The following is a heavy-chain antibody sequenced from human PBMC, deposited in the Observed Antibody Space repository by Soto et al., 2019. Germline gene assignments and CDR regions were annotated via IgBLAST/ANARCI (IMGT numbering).Heavy chain of an antibody. CDR3: AKTLYGDNVDY. V-gene: IGHV1-8*01. CDR1: GYTFTSYD. Sequence: QVQLVQSGAEVKKPGASVKVSCKASGYTFTSYDINWVRQATGQGLEWMGWMNANSGNTGYAQKFQGRVTMTRNTSITTDYMERSSMRSENTAVYYCAKTLYGDNVDYWGQGTLVTVSS. J-gene: IGHJ4*02. D-gene: IGHD4-17*01. CDR2: MNANSGNT.